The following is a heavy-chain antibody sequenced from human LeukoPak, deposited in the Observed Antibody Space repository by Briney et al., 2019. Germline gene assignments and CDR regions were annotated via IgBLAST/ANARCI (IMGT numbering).Heavy chain of an antibody. V-gene: IGHV3-21*01. CDR1: GFTFDTYN. Sequence: GSLRLSCATSGFTFDTYNLNWVRQAPGKGLEWVATIRSYSSYIHYADSVKGRFTISRDDAKKSLYLQMNSLRAEDTAVYYCARFSEVYYYVDVWGTGTTVTVSS. J-gene: IGHJ6*03. CDR3: ARFSEVYYYVDV. D-gene: IGHD2/OR15-2a*01. CDR2: IRSYSSYI.